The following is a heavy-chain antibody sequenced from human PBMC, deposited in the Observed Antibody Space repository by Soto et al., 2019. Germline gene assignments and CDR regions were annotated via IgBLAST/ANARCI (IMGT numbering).Heavy chain of an antibody. Sequence: SVKVSCKASGGTFSSYAISWVRQAPGQGLEWMGGIIPIFGTANYAQKFQGRVTITADESTSTAYMELSSLRSEDTAVYYCARDTAVLRYFGVPWRAFDIWGQGTMVTVS. V-gene: IGHV1-69*13. CDR2: IIPIFGTA. D-gene: IGHD3-9*01. CDR1: GGTFSSYA. CDR3: ARDTAVLRYFGVPWRAFDI. J-gene: IGHJ3*02.